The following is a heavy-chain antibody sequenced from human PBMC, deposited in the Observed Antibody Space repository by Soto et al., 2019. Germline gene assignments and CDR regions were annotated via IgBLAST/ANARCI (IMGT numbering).Heavy chain of an antibody. CDR2: ISAGNDNT. D-gene: IGHD1-26*01. CDR1: GYSLTAYV. J-gene: IGHJ4*02. V-gene: IGHV1-3*01. CDR3: ARASGTYSKLNY. Sequence: QVHLVQSGAEVKKPGASVKVSCKASGYSLTAYVMHWVRQAPGQRLEWMGWISAGNDNTKYSPKLQGRVSITWDTSASTAYMKLSSLRSEDTAVYYCARASGTYSKLNYWGQGTLVTVSS.